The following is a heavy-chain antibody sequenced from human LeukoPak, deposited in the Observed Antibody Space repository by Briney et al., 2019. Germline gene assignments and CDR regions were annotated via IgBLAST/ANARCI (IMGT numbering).Heavy chain of an antibody. V-gene: IGHV3-23*01. CDR1: GFTFTTYG. J-gene: IGHJ3*02. CDR2: ISGSGGST. Sequence: GGTLRLSCAASGFTFTTYGMSWVRQAPGKGLEWVSAISGSGGSTYYADSVKGRFTISRDNSKNTLYLQMNSLRADDTGVYYCAKDLHYDILSRGAFDIWGQGTMVTVSS. CDR3: AKDLHYDILSRGAFDI. D-gene: IGHD3-9*01.